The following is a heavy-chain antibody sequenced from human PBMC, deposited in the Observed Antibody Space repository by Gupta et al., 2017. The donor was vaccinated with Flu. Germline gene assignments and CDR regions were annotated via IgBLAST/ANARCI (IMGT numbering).Heavy chain of an antibody. CDR1: GDSIRGGFY. CDR2: IYFSGST. V-gene: IGHV4-31*03. D-gene: IGHD3-9*01. CDR3: ARVPPGGDGILSAFFDQ. J-gene: IGHJ4*02. Sequence: QVQLQESGPGLVKPSQTLSLTCSVSGDSIRGGFYWGWIRQHPGKGLEWIGHIYFSGSTYSNPSLKSRLFMSVDTSKNQVFLRLTSVTAADTAIYYCARVPPGGDGILSAFFDQWGQGTLVTVSS.